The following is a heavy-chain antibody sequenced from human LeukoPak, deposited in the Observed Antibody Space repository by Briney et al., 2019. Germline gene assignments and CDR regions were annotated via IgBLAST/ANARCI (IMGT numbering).Heavy chain of an antibody. CDR2: IYTSGST. D-gene: IGHD3-10*01. J-gene: IGHJ5*02. CDR1: GGSISSYY. V-gene: IGHV4-4*07. CDR3: ARGGSITMVRGVRLNWFDP. Sequence: SETLSLTCTVSGGSISSYYWSWIRQPAGKGLEWIRRIYTSGSTNYNPSLKSRVTMSVDTSKNQFSLKLSSVTAADTAVYYCARGGSITMVRGVRLNWFDPWGQGTLVTVSS.